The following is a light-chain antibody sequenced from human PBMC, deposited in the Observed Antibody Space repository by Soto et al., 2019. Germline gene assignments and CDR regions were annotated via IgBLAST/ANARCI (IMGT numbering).Light chain of an antibody. Sequence: EIVMTQSPLALAVTPGEPASSSCRSSQSLLYNNTYNYLDWYVQKPGQSPQLLIYFGSNRAPGVPDRFGGSGSGTDFTLKINRVEAEDVGTYYCMQALQSLTFGQGTRREIK. CDR2: FGS. CDR3: MQALQSLT. V-gene: IGKV2-28*01. CDR1: QSLLYNNTYNY. J-gene: IGKJ5*01.